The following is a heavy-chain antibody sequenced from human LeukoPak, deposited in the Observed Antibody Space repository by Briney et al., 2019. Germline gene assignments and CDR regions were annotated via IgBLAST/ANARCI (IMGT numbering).Heavy chain of an antibody. CDR3: ARSIAVAGIFDY. D-gene: IGHD6-19*01. J-gene: IGHJ4*02. CDR2: IYYSGST. CDR1: GGSVNSGSYY. Sequence: NPSETLSLTCTVSGGSVNSGSYYWSWIRQPPGKGLEWIGSIYYSGSTYYNPSLKSRVTISVDTSKNQFSLKLSSVTAADTAVYYCARSIAVAGIFDYWGQGTLVTVSS. V-gene: IGHV4-39*01.